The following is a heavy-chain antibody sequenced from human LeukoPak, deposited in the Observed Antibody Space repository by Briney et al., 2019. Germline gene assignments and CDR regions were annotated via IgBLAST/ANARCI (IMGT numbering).Heavy chain of an antibody. D-gene: IGHD3-3*01. CDR2: ISSSSSTI. CDR1: GFTFSSYS. V-gene: IGHV3-48*04. CDR3: ARAHDFWSGYYKFGYYYYYMDV. J-gene: IGHJ6*03. Sequence: GGSLRLSCAASGFTFSSYSMNWVRQAPGKGLEWVSYISSSSSTIYYADSVKGRFTISRDNAKNSLYLQMNSLRAEDTAVYYCARAHDFWSGYYKFGYYYYYMDVWGKGTTVTVSS.